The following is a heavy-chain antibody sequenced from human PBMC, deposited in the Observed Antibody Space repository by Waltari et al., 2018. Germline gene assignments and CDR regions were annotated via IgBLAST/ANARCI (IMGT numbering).Heavy chain of an antibody. Sequence: QITLKESGPTLVNPTQTLTLTCTFSGFSLSTSGVGVGWIRQPPGKALEWLALIYWNDDKRYSPSLKSRLTITKDTSKNQVVLTMTNMDPVDTATYYCAHISLSYSYGQEDAFDIWGQGTMVTVSS. CDR1: GFSLSTSGVG. V-gene: IGHV2-5*01. D-gene: IGHD5-18*01. J-gene: IGHJ3*02. CDR3: AHISLSYSYGQEDAFDI. CDR2: IYWNDDK.